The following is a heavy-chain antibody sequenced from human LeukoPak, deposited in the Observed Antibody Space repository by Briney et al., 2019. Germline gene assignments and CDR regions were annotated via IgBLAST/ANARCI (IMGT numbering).Heavy chain of an antibody. CDR1: GFTFSSYG. Sequence: GRSLRLSCAASGFTFSSYGMHWVRQAPGKGLEWVAVIWYDGSNKYYADSVKGRFTISRDNSKNTLYLQMNSLRAEDTAVYYCAVVVVTATRWSYFDYWGRGTLVTVSS. V-gene: IGHV3-33*01. D-gene: IGHD2-21*02. CDR3: AVVVVTATRWSYFDY. J-gene: IGHJ4*02. CDR2: IWYDGSNK.